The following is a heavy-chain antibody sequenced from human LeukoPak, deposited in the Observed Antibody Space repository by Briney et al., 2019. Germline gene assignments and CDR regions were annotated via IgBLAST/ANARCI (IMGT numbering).Heavy chain of an antibody. Sequence: GGSLRLSCAASGFTFDDYAMHWVRQAPGKCLGWVSLISGDGGSTYYANSVKGRFTISRDNSKNSLYPQMNSLRTEDTALYYCAKDFDSYGKYYFDYWGQGTLVTVSS. D-gene: IGHD5-18*01. CDR1: GFTFDDYA. CDR2: ISGDGGST. V-gene: IGHV3-43*02. CDR3: AKDFDSYGKYYFDY. J-gene: IGHJ4*02.